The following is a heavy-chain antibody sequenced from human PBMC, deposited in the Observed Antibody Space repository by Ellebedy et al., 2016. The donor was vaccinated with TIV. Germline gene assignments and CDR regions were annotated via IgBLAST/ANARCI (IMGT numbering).Heavy chain of an antibody. D-gene: IGHD1-1*01. CDR3: AGGITGPVDLGY. V-gene: IGHV1-18*04. Sequence: AASVQVSCKASGHTFTSDGFGWVRQAPGQGLEWMGWIHTYNGNTNYAKSFQGRVTMTTDTSTNTACLDLRSLRPDDTAVYYCAGGITGPVDLGYWGQGTLVTVSS. CDR2: IHTYNGNT. CDR1: GHTFTSDG. J-gene: IGHJ4*02.